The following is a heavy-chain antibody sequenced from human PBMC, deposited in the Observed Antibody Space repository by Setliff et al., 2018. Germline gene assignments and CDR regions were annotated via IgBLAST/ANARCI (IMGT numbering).Heavy chain of an antibody. J-gene: IGHJ4*02. Sequence: KPSETLSLTCTVSGVSIGDTYYYWAWIRQPPGKGLEWVGSVSFSGSAYFRPSLKSRVAISLDTSTNVFSLKLRSLIAADTAVYYCARDPGFHSGTWSLDSWGQGRQVTVS. CDR2: VSFSGSA. D-gene: IGHD2-21*01. CDR3: ARDPGFHSGTWSLDS. V-gene: IGHV4-39*02. CDR1: GVSIGDTYYY.